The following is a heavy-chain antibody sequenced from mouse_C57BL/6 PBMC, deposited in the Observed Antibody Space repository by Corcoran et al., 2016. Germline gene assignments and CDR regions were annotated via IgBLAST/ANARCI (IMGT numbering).Heavy chain of an antibody. CDR3: ARSIYYYGSSVYYAMDY. CDR1: GFSLSTSGIG. CDR2: IYWDDDK. Sequence: QVTLKESGPGILQSSQTLSLTCSFSGFSLSTSGIGVSWIRQPSGKGLEWLAHIYWDDDKRYNPSLKSRLTISKDTSRNQVFLKITSVDTADTATYYCARSIYYYGSSVYYAMDYWGQGTSVTVSS. D-gene: IGHD1-1*01. V-gene: IGHV8-12*01. J-gene: IGHJ4*01.